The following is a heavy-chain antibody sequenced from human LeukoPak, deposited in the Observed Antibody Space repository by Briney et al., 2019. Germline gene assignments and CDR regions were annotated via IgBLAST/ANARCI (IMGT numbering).Heavy chain of an antibody. CDR1: GGSISSSSYY. CDR2: IYYSGST. J-gene: IGHJ5*02. CDR3: ARLTTLVRGLEEWFDP. Sequence: SETLSLTCTVSGGSISSSSYYWGWIRQPPGKGLEWIGSIYYSGSTYYNPSLKSRVTISVDTSKNQFSLKLSSVTAADTAVYYCARLTTLVRGLEEWFDPWGQGTLVTVSS. D-gene: IGHD3-10*01. V-gene: IGHV4-39*07.